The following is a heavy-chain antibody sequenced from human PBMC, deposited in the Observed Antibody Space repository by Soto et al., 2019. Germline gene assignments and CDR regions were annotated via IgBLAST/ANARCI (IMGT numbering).Heavy chain of an antibody. J-gene: IGHJ5*02. V-gene: IGHV3-7*01. CDR3: ARVPRRLLWFGECDWFDP. CDR1: GFTFSSYW. CDR2: IKQEGSEK. Sequence: EVQLVESGGGLVQPGGSLRLSCAASGFTFSSYWMSWVRRAPGKGLEWVANIKQEGSEKYYVDSVKGRFAISKDNAKNSLYLQMNSLRAEDTAVYYCARVPRRLLWFGECDWFDPWGQGTLVTVSS. D-gene: IGHD3-10*01.